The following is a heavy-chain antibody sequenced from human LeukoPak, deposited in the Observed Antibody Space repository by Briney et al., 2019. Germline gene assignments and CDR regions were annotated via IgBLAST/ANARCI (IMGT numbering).Heavy chain of an antibody. J-gene: IGHJ6*03. CDR3: ARAASWSPIGDSYYYMDV. CDR2: ISAYNGNT. D-gene: IGHD6-13*01. Sequence: ASVKVSCKASGYTFTSYGISWVRQAPGQGLEWMGWISAYNGNTNYAQKFQGRVTMTRDTSISTVYMELSGLRSEDTAVYYCARAASWSPIGDSYYYMDVWGKGTTVAISS. CDR1: GYTFTSYG. V-gene: IGHV1-18*01.